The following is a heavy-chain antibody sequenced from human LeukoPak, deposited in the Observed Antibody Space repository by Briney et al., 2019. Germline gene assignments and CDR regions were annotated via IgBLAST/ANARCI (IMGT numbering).Heavy chain of an antibody. CDR2: IYYSGST. J-gene: IGHJ5*02. D-gene: IGHD2-15*01. CDR3: ARDQIYCSGGSCYSWEFDP. CDR1: GGSISSSSYY. V-gene: IGHV4-39*07. Sequence: SETLSLTCTVSGGSISSSSYYWGWIRQPPGKGLEWIGSIYYSGSTYYNPSLKSRVTISVDTSKNQFSLKLSSVTAADTAVYYCARDQIYCSGGSCYSWEFDPWGQGTLVTVSS.